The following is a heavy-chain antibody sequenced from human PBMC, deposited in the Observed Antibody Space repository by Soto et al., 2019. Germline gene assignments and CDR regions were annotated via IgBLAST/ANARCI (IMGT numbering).Heavy chain of an antibody. Sequence: PSETLSLTCTVSGDSIGSYYWSWIRQPPGKRLEWIGYIYYSGSTNYNPSLKSRVAISIDTSKNQFSLNLTSVTAADTAVYYCARKRIAVTGTFDYWGQGTLVTVSS. V-gene: IGHV4-59*01. D-gene: IGHD6-19*01. CDR1: GDSIGSYY. J-gene: IGHJ4*02. CDR2: IYYSGST. CDR3: ARKRIAVTGTFDY.